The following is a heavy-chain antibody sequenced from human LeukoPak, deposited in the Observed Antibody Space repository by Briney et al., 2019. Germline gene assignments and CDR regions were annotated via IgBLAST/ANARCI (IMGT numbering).Heavy chain of an antibody. Sequence: PGRCLRPSCAAAAFTFSSYAMSSVRQAPGRGLEWVSSISGSGGNTFYADSVKGRFTISRDNSKNTLYLQMNSLRDEHTAVYYCAHLEGWRGYWGQGTLVTVSS. J-gene: IGHJ4*02. CDR1: AFTFSSYA. CDR2: ISGSGGNT. V-gene: IGHV3-23*01. CDR3: AHLEGWRGY. D-gene: IGHD3-3*01.